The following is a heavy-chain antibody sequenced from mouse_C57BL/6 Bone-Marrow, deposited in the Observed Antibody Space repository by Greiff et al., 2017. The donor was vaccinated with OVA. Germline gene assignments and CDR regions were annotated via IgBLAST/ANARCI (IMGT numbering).Heavy chain of an antibody. CDR3: TRRLCGAMDY. V-gene: IGHV6-6*01. J-gene: IGHJ4*01. D-gene: IGHD1-1*02. Sequence: EVKVEESGGGLVQPGGSMKLSCAASGFTFSDAWMDWVRQSPEKGLEWVAEIRNKANNLATYYAESVKGRFTISRDDSKSSVYLQMNSLRAEDTGIYYCTRRLCGAMDYWGQGTSVTVAS. CDR1: GFTFSDAW. CDR2: IRNKANNLAT.